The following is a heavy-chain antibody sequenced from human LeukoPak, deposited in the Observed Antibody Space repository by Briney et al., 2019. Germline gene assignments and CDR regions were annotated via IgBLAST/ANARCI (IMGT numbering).Heavy chain of an antibody. Sequence: GGSLRLSCAASGFTFSSNWMHWVRQAPGKGLEWVSGISWNSGSIGYADSVKGRFTISRDNAKNSLYLQMNSLRAEDTALYYCAKDQKTIAAAELGNWGQGTLVTVSS. V-gene: IGHV3-9*01. D-gene: IGHD6-13*01. CDR3: AKDQKTIAAAELGN. CDR2: ISWNSGSI. J-gene: IGHJ4*02. CDR1: GFTFSSNW.